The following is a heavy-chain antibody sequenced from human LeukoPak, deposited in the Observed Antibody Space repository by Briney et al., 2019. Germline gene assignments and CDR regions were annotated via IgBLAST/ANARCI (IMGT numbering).Heavy chain of an antibody. Sequence: GGSLRLSCAASGFTFSSYGMHWVRQAPGKGLEWVAFIRYDGSNKYYADSVKGRFTISRDNAKNSLYLQMNSLRAEDTAVYYCAKDPDPIVVVPAAMVDYWGQGTLVTVSS. CDR2: IRYDGSNK. J-gene: IGHJ4*02. CDR3: AKDPDPIVVVPAAMVDY. CDR1: GFTFSSYG. D-gene: IGHD2-2*01. V-gene: IGHV3-30*02.